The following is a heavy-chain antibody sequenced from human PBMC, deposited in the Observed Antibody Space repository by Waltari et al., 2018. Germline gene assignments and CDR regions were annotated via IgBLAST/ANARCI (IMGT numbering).Heavy chain of an antibody. J-gene: IGHJ4*02. V-gene: IGHV3-23*01. CDR2: ISGSGGST. Sequence: EVQLLESGGGLVQPGGSLRLSCAASGFTFSSYAMSWVRQAPGKGLEWVSAISGSGGSTYDADSVKGRFTISKDNSKNTLYLQMNSLRAEDTAVYYCAKDWAVLYYYDSSGYYDNWGQGTLVTVSS. D-gene: IGHD3-22*01. CDR1: GFTFSSYA. CDR3: AKDWAVLYYYDSSGYYDN.